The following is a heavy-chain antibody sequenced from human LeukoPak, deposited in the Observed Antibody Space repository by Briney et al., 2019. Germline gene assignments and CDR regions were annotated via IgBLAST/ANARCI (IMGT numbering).Heavy chain of an antibody. J-gene: IGHJ5*02. CDR3: TRFYGDYRNWFDP. CDR1: GGSISSGYYS. V-gene: IGHV4-39*07. CDR2: ISYSGST. Sequence: PSETLSLTCTVSGGSISSGYYSWGWIRQPPGKGLEWIGSISYSGSTYFHPSLRSRVTISVDTSKNQFSLKLSSVTAADTAVYNCTRFYGDYRNWFDPWGQGTLVTVSS. D-gene: IGHD4-17*01.